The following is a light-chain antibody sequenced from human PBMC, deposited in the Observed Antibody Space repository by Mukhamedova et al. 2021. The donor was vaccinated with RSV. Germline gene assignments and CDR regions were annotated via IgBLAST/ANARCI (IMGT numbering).Light chain of an antibody. CDR3: QSSDGKDRI. J-gene: IGLJ2*01. Sequence: QWYQRRVHGQLPTTVIAEDTVRPSGVPERFSGSIDSSSNSATLTISGLKTEDEADYYCQSSDGKDRIFGGGTKLTVL. V-gene: IGLV6-57*01. CDR2: EDT.